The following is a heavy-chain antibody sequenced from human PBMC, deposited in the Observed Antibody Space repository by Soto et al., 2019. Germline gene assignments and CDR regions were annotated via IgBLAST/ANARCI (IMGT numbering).Heavy chain of an antibody. D-gene: IGHD3-22*01. J-gene: IGHJ3*02. CDR2: IIPIFGTA. V-gene: IGHV1-69*06. CDR1: GGTFSSYA. Sequence: GASVKVSCKASGGTFSSYAISWVRQAPGQGLEWMGGIIPIFGTANYARKFQGRVTITADKSTSTAYMELSSLRSEDTAVYYCARGGYSITMIVVVIKARAFDIWGQGTMVTVSS. CDR3: ARGGYSITMIVVVIKARAFDI.